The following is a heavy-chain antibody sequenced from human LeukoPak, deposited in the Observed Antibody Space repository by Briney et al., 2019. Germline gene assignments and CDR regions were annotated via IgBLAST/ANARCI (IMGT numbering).Heavy chain of an antibody. D-gene: IGHD3-10*01. CDR2: INHSGST. CDR1: GGSFSGYY. J-gene: IGHJ3*02. CDR3: ARHVLLWFGEIHFDI. Sequence: SETLSLTCAVYGGSFSGYYWSWIRQPPGKGLEWIGEINHSGSTNYNPSLKSRDTISVDTSKNQFSLKLSSVTAADTAVYYCARHVLLWFGEIHFDIWGQGTMVTVSS. V-gene: IGHV4-34*01.